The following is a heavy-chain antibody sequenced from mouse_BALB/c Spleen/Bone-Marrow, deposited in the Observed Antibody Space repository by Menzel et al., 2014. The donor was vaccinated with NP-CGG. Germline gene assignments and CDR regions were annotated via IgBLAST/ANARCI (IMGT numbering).Heavy chain of an antibody. Sequence: VKLVESGPSLVQPSQSLSITCTVSGFPLTSYGVHWVRQSPGKGLEWLGAIWRGGSTDYNAAFMSRLSITKDNSKSQVFFKMNSLQADDTAIYYCAKNGGYDGWFAYWGQGTLVTVSA. J-gene: IGHJ3*01. CDR2: IWRGGST. D-gene: IGHD2-14*01. V-gene: IGHV2-5-1*01. CDR1: GFPLTSYG. CDR3: AKNGGYDGWFAY.